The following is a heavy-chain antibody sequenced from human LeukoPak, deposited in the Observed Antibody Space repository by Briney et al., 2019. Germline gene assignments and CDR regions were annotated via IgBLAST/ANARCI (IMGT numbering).Heavy chain of an antibody. J-gene: IGHJ4*02. CDR3: ARAPRSYYYDSSGYYYFDY. CDR2: ISYDGSNK. Sequence: GGSLRLSCAASGLTFSSYGMSWVRQAPGKGLEWVAIISYDGSNKYYADSVRGRFTISRDNAKNSLYLQMNSLRAEDTAVYYCARAPRSYYYDSSGYYYFDYWGQGTLVTVSS. CDR1: GLTFSSYG. V-gene: IGHV3-30*03. D-gene: IGHD3-22*01.